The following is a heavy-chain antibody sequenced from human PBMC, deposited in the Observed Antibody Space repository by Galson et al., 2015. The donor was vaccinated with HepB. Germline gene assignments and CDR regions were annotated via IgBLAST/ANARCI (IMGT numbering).Heavy chain of an antibody. CDR1: GFTFSSYW. V-gene: IGHV3-7*01. D-gene: IGHD1-7*01. J-gene: IGHJ3*02. CDR3: ARDGELAAFDI. Sequence: SLRLSCAASGFTFSSYWMSWVRQAPGKGLEWVANIKQDGSEKYYVDSVKGRSTISRDNAKNSLYLQMNSLRAEDTAVYYCARDGELAAFDIWGQGTMVTVSS. CDR2: IKQDGSEK.